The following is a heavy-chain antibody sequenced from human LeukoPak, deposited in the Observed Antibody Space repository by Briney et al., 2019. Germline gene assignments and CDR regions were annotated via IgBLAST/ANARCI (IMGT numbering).Heavy chain of an antibody. CDR2: MNSDGTIT. V-gene: IGHV3-74*01. CDR3: ARYVVASACFDS. J-gene: IGHJ4*02. Sequence: GGSLRLSCAASGSTLSGYWMHWVRQAPGEGLVWVSRMNSDGTITTYADSVRGRFTISRDNAKNTLYLQMSSLRAEDTAVYYCARYVVASACFDSWGQGTPVTVSS. D-gene: IGHD2-21*01. CDR1: GSTLSGYW.